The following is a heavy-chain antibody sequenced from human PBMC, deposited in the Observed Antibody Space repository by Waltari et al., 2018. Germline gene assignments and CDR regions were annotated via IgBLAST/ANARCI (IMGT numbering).Heavy chain of an antibody. D-gene: IGHD5-12*01. CDR2: VSYSGTT. J-gene: IGHJ3*01. CDR1: GVSITSNRHY. Sequence: QLQLQESGPRLVRPSETLSLICRVSGVSITSNRHYWAWIRQSLGQGLEWIGTVSYSGTTYIRPSLKSRVSVSRDTSKNQVSLILGSVTAADMAVYYCATYIGASVGTAAFDVWGQGTMVTVSS. V-gene: IGHV4-39*01. CDR3: ATYIGASVGTAAFDV.